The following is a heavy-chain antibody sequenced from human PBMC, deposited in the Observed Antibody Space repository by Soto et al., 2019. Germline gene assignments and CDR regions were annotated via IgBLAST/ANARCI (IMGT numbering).Heavy chain of an antibody. J-gene: IGHJ6*02. V-gene: IGHV3-21*01. D-gene: IGHD3-22*01. CDR2: ISSNSFYI. CDR3: ARVNYHISEPHVYYYYCMDV. CDR1: GFNFSSYS. Sequence: PGGALRLSSAASGFNFSSYSMNWVRQAPGKGLEWVSSISSNSFYIDYADSVKGRFTVSRDNAKNSLYLLLNSLRAEDTAVYYCARVNYHISEPHVYYYYCMDVWGQGTTVPASS.